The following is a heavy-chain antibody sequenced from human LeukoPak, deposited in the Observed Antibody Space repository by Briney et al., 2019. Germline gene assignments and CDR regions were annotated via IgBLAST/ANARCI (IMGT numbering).Heavy chain of an antibody. CDR1: GFTFSNYA. V-gene: IGHV3-23*01. CDR3: AKSKSPYPMDYIFDF. J-gene: IGHJ4*02. D-gene: IGHD4-11*01. CDR2: ISASGGNT. Sequence: GGSLRLSCAASGFTFSNYAMSWVRQALGKGLEWVSAISASGGNTYYAASVEGRFTISRDNSKNTLYVQMNSLRTDDAAVYYCAKSKSPYPMDYIFDFWGQGTRVTVSS.